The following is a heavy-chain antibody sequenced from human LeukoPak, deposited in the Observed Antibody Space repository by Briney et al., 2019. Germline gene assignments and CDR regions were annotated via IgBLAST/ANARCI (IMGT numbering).Heavy chain of an antibody. D-gene: IGHD1-7*01. CDR3: AKAQGWNYENWFDP. CDR2: ISGSGGST. CDR1: GFTFSSYA. Sequence: GGSLRLSCAASGFTFSSYAMSWVRQAPGKGLGWVSAISGSGGSTYYADSVKGRFTISRDNSKNTLYLQMNSLRAEDTAVYYCAKAQGWNYENWFDPWGQGTLVTVSS. V-gene: IGHV3-23*01. J-gene: IGHJ5*02.